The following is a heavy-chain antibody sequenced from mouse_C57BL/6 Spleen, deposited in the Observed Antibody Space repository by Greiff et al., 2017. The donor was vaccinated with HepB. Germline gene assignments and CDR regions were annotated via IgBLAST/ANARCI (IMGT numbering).Heavy chain of an antibody. Sequence: QVQLQQSGAELVKPGASVKLSCKASGYTFTSYWMQWVKQRPGQGLEWIGEIDPSDSYTNYNRKFKGKATLTVDTSSSTAYMQLSSLTSEDSAVYYCARYYGSRGDYWGQGTTLTVSS. CDR2: IDPSDSYT. CDR1: GYTFTSYW. D-gene: IGHD1-1*01. V-gene: IGHV1-50*01. J-gene: IGHJ2*01. CDR3: ARYYGSRGDY.